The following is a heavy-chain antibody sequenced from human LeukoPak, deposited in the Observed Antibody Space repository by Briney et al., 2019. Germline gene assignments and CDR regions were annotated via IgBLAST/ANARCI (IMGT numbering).Heavy chain of an antibody. Sequence: PSETLSLTCVVSGVSISSSDWWSWVRQSPGKGLEWIGYIYHSGSTYYNPSLKSRVTISVDRSKNQFSLKLSSVTAADTAVYYCARDSLAMVRGADYYYMDVWGKGTTVTVSS. V-gene: IGHV4-4*02. J-gene: IGHJ6*03. CDR1: GVSISSSDW. D-gene: IGHD3-10*01. CDR2: IYHSGST. CDR3: ARDSLAMVRGADYYYMDV.